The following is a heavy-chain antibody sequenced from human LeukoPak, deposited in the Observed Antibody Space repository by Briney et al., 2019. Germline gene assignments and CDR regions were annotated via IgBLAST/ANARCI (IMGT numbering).Heavy chain of an antibody. D-gene: IGHD3-22*01. CDR1: GLTFTSYS. J-gene: IGHJ1*01. V-gene: IGHV3-21*01. CDR2: MSSSSSYI. CDR3: ARGRSKYYYDSSGSHPFQH. Sequence: GGSLRLSCAASGLTFTSYSMNWVRQAPGKGLEWVSFMSSSSSYINYADSVKGRFTISRDNAKNSLYLQMNSLRAEDTAVYYCARGRSKYYYDSSGSHPFQHWGQGTLVTVSS.